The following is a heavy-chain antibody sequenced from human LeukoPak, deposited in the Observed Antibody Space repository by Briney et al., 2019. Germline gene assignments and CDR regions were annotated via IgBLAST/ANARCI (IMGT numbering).Heavy chain of an antibody. CDR3: ARDYRGFTPGWFDD. D-gene: IGHD3-16*02. CDR2: VYDSGST. CDR1: GVSINNYY. J-gene: IGHJ4*02. V-gene: IGHV4-59*01. Sequence: PSETLSLTCTVSGVSINNYYWSWLRQSPGKGPEWIGLVYDSGSTNYNPSLRRRVTISVDTSRNQFSLKLSSVTAADTAVYFCARDYRGFTPGWFDDWGQGTLVTVSS.